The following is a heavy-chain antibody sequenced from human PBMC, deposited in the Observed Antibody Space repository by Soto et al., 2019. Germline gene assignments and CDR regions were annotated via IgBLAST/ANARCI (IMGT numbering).Heavy chain of an antibody. V-gene: IGHV1-18*01. D-gene: IGHD5-12*01. Sequence: GASVKVSSKASGFTLTSYGLSWVRQAPGQGLEWMGWISAYNGNTNYAQKLQGRVTMTTDTSTSTAYMELRSLRSDDTAVYYCERDVRNSGYDFRLDYWGQGTLVTVSS. CDR2: ISAYNGNT. CDR1: GFTLTSYG. J-gene: IGHJ4*02. CDR3: ERDVRNSGYDFRLDY.